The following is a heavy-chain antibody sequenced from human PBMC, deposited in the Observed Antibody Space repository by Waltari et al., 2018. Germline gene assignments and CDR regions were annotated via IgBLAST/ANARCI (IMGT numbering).Heavy chain of an antibody. CDR3: ATISSVAIH. CDR2: ISSTGDT. J-gene: IGHJ6*02. CDR1: GFTFSSND. Sequence: EVQLVESGGGLVQPGGSVRLSCAACGFTFSSNDMHWVRQATGKGLEWVSAISSTGDTYYAASVRGRFTISRENAQRSVYLQMNSLRAGDTALYYCATISSVAIHWGQGTTVTVSS. V-gene: IGHV3-13*01. D-gene: IGHD2-15*01.